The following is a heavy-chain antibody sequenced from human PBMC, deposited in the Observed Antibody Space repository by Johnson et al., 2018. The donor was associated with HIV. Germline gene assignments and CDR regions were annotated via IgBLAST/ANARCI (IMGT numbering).Heavy chain of an antibody. CDR3: ARACRDGYTCDAFDI. D-gene: IGHD5-24*01. CDR1: GFTFDYYD. V-gene: IGHV3-20*04. J-gene: IGHJ3*02. Sequence: VQLMESGGGVVQPGRSLRLSCAASGFTFDYYDMTWVRQAPGKGLEWVSGINWNGGATFYADSVKGLFTISRDNAKKSLYLQMNSLRDEDTAVYYCARACRDGYTCDAFDIWGQGTMVTVSS. CDR2: INWNGGAT.